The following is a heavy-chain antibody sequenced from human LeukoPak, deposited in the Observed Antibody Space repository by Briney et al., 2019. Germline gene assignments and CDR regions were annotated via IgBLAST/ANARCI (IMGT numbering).Heavy chain of an antibody. CDR1: GYTFTSYG. V-gene: IGHV1-18*01. CDR2: ISAYNGNT. J-gene: IGHJ6*03. D-gene: IGHD1-26*01. Sequence: ASVKVSCKASGYTFTSYGISWVRQAAGQGHEWMGWISAYNGNTNYAQKLQGRVTMTTDTSTSTAYMELRSLRSDDTAVYYCARVKEPGSYYYYMDVWGKGTTLTISS. CDR3: ARVKEPGSYYYYMDV.